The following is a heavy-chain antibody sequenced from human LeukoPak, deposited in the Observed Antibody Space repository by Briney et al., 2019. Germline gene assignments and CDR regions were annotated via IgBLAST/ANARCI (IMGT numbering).Heavy chain of an antibody. CDR2: IYYSGST. CDR3: ARGNIAVAGTDY. D-gene: IGHD6-19*01. V-gene: IGHV4-59*01. CDR1: GGSISSYY. J-gene: IGHJ4*02. Sequence: PSETLSLTCTVSGGSISSYYWSWIRQPPGKGLEWIGYIYYSGSTNYNPSLKSRVTISVDTSKYQFSLKLSSVTAADTAVYYCARGNIAVAGTDYWGQGTLVTVSS.